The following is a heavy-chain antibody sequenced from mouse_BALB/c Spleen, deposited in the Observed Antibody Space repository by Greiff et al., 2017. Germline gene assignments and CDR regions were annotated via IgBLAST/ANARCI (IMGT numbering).Heavy chain of an antibody. D-gene: IGHD2-3*01. CDR3: ARIYDGYSDY. CDR2: IYPGDGDT. J-gene: IGHJ2*01. CDR1: GYTFTSYW. Sequence: QVQLKESGAELAKPGASVKMSCKASGYTFTSYWMNWVKQRPGQGLEWIGQIYPGDGDTNYNGKFKGKATLTADKSSSTAYMQLSSLTSEDSAVYFCARIYDGYSDYWGQGTTLTVSS. V-gene: IGHV1-80*01.